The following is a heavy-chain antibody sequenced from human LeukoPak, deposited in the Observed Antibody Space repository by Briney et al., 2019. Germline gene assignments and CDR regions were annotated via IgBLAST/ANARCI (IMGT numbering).Heavy chain of an antibody. V-gene: IGHV3-48*02. Sequence: PGGSLRLSCAVSGFTFGSYTMNWVRQAPGKGLEWVSHISSTSTTYYADSVKGRFTTSRDNAENLLYLQMNSLRDEDTAVYYCAAAGDYWGQGTLVTVSS. J-gene: IGHJ4*02. D-gene: IGHD3-10*01. CDR3: AAAGDY. CDR1: GFTFGSYT. CDR2: ISSTSTT.